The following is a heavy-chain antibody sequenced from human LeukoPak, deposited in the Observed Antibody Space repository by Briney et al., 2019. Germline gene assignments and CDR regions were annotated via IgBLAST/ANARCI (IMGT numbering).Heavy chain of an antibody. CDR3: ARGAAMVGTYYFDY. CDR2: INPDSGGT. J-gene: IGHJ4*02. V-gene: IGHV1-2*02. Sequence: ASVKVSCKASGYTFTGYYMHWVRQAPGQGLEWMGWINPDSGGTNYAQKFQGRVTLTRDTSTSTVYMELSSLRSEDTAVYYCARGAAMVGTYYFDYWGQGTLVTVSS. D-gene: IGHD5-18*01. CDR1: GYTFTGYY.